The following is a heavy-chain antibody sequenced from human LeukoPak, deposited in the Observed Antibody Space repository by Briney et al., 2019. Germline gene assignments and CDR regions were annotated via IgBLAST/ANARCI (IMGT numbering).Heavy chain of an antibody. V-gene: IGHV3-30*02. Sequence: GGSLRLSCAASGFTFSSYGMHWVRQAPGKGLEWVAFIRYDGSNKYYADSVKGRFTISRDNAKKSLYLQMNSLRAEDTAVYYCARDWYNNSDAFDLWGQGTMVTVSS. J-gene: IGHJ3*01. CDR1: GFTFSSYG. D-gene: IGHD4-11*01. CDR3: ARDWYNNSDAFDL. CDR2: IRYDGSNK.